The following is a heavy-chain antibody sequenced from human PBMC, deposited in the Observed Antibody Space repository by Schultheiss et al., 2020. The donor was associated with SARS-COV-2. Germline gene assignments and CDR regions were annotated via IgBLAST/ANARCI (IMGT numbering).Heavy chain of an antibody. CDR2: ISAYNGNT. Sequence: ASVKVSCKASGYTFTSYGISWVRQAPGQGLEWMGWISAYNGNTNYAQKFQGRVTITADESTSTAYMELSSLRSEDTAVYYCARDRIAARLYYYYGMDVWGQGTTVTVSS. CDR1: GYTFTSYG. CDR3: ARDRIAARLYYYYGMDV. J-gene: IGHJ6*02. D-gene: IGHD6-6*01. V-gene: IGHV1-18*01.